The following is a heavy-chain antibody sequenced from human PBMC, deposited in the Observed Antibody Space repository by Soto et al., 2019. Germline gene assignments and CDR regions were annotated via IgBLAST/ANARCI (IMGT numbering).Heavy chain of an antibody. CDR2: MNPNSGNT. J-gene: IGHJ6*02. Sequence: AASVKVSCKASGYTFTSYDINWVRQATGQGLEWMGWMNPNSGNTGYAQKFQGRVTMTRNTSISTAYMELSSLRSEDTAVYYCARGRMITFGGVIVYQYYYYYGMDVWGQGTTVTVSS. V-gene: IGHV1-8*01. CDR1: GYTFTSYD. D-gene: IGHD3-16*02. CDR3: ARGRMITFGGVIVYQYYYYYGMDV.